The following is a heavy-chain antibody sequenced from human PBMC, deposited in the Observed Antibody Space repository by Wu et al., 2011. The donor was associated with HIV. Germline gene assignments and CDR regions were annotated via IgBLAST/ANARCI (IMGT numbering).Heavy chain of an antibody. Sequence: QVQLVQSGAEVKKPGSSVKVSCKSSGGTFRKYATNWVRQAPGQGLEWLGEIIPMYDRKKRVQERVTITADESSSTTYIEINSLTSEDTAVYYCTTLLSYWGQGTLVTVSS. CDR1: GGTFRKYA. V-gene: IGHV1-69*12. CDR2: IIPMYDRK. D-gene: IGHD3-10*01. CDR3: TTLLSY. J-gene: IGHJ4*02.